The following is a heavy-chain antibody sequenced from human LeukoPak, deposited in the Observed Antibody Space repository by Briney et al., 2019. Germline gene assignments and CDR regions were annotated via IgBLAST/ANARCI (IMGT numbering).Heavy chain of an antibody. CDR2: DHYSGTT. J-gene: IGHJ4*02. CDR3: ARGYGDFRVEGRYFHS. CDR1: VGSITNSD. D-gene: IGHD4-17*01. Sequence: PSETLSLACTVPVGSITNSDWRWVRQPPGKGLEFIGHDHYSGTTNYNPSLRSRVTISIDTSKKHFFMKLRSVTAADTAVYYCARGYGDFRVEGRYFHSWGQGTLVTVSS. V-gene: IGHV4-59*01.